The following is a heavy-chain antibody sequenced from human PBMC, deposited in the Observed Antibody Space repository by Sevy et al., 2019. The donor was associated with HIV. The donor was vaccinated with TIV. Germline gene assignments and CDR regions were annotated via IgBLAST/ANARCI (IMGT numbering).Heavy chain of an antibody. Sequence: SELSLTCTVSGGSISSYYWSWIRQPPGKGLEWIGYIYYSGSTNYNPSLKSRVTISVDTSKNQFSLKLSSVTAADTAVYYCARGYGGNFRGGYYYYYYGMDVWGQGTTVTVSS. CDR1: GGSISSYY. D-gene: IGHD2-21*02. CDR3: ARGYGGNFRGGYYYYYYGMDV. CDR2: IYYSGST. V-gene: IGHV4-59*01. J-gene: IGHJ6*02.